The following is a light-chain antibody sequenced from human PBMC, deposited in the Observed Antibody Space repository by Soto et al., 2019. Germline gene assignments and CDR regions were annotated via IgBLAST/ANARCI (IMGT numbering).Light chain of an antibody. CDR1: QSISSW. V-gene: IGKV1-5*01. Sequence: IQMPQSPSTLSASVADRVNITGRASQSISSWLAWYQQKPGKAPKLLIYDASSLESGVPSRFSGSRSGTEFTLTISSLQPDDFATYYCQQYNNYSWKFGQGTKGDNK. CDR2: DAS. CDR3: QQYNNYSWK. J-gene: IGKJ1*01.